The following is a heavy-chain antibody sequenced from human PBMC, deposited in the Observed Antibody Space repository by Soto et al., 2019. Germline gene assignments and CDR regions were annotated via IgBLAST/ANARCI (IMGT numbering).Heavy chain of an antibody. CDR3: TTRYDYVWGSYLYTLPFDY. V-gene: IGHV3-33*01. CDR2: IWYDGSNK. Sequence: GSLRLSCAASGFIFKNFGMHWVRQAPGKGLEWVAVIWYDGSNKYYADSVKGRFTISRDNSKNTLYLQMNSLKTEDTAVYYCTTRYDYVWGSYLYTLPFDYWGQGTLVTVSS. CDR1: GFIFKNFG. J-gene: IGHJ4*02. D-gene: IGHD3-16*02.